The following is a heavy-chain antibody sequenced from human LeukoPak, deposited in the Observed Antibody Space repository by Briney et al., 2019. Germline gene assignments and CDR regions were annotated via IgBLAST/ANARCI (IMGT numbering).Heavy chain of an antibody. D-gene: IGHD2-2*01. CDR3: ARGGRGSYQLPHYFDY. CDR1: GGSFSGYY. V-gene: IGHV4-34*01. Sequence: SETLSLTCAVYGGSFSGYYWSWIRQPPGKGLEWIGEINHSGSTNYNPSLKSRVTISVDTSKNQFSLKLSSVTAADTAVYYCARGGRGSYQLPHYFDYWGQGTLVTVSS. CDR2: INHSGST. J-gene: IGHJ4*02.